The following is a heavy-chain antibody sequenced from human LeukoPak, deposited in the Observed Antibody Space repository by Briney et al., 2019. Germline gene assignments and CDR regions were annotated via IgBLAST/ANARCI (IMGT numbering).Heavy chain of an antibody. V-gene: IGHV4-34*01. Sequence: PSETLSLTCAVSGGSFSDYQWNSIRQSPGKGLEWIGEISHSGTTTYNPSLKSRVTISVDTSKNQFSLRLRSVTAADTVVYYCARDSARGDYGDYLDAFDIWGQGTMVTVSS. CDR2: ISHSGTT. CDR3: ARDSARGDYGDYLDAFDI. D-gene: IGHD4-17*01. CDR1: GGSFSDYQ. J-gene: IGHJ3*02.